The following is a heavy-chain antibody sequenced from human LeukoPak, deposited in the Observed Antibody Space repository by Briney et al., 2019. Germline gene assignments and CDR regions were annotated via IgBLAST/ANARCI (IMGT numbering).Heavy chain of an antibody. Sequence: SQTLSLTCAISGDSVSSKSAAWNWIRQSPSRGLEWLGRTYYGSKWYDDYAVSVKSRITINPDTSKNQFSLQLNSVTPEDTAVYYCARQSTLLRGVTAYFDYWGQGALVTVSS. J-gene: IGHJ4*02. V-gene: IGHV6-1*01. CDR3: ARQSTLLRGVTAYFDY. CDR1: GDSVSSKSAA. D-gene: IGHD3-10*01. CDR2: TYYGSKWYD.